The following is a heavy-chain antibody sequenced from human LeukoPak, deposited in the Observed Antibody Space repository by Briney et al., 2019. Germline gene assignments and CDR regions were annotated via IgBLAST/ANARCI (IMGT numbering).Heavy chain of an antibody. J-gene: IGHJ2*01. Sequence: PSETLSLTCTVSGGSISSSSYYWGRIRQPPGKGLEWIGSIYYSGSTYYNPSLKSRVTISVDTSKNQFSLKLSSVTAADTAVYYCARVQEGLRFLEWSQEYFDLWGRGTLVTVSS. D-gene: IGHD3-3*01. CDR3: ARVQEGLRFLEWSQEYFDL. CDR2: IYYSGST. CDR1: GGSISSSSYY. V-gene: IGHV4-39*07.